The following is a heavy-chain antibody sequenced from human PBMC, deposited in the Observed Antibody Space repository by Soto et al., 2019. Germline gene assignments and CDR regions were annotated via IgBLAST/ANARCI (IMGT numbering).Heavy chain of an antibody. CDR2: IIPRSATS. CDR1: GYTFTSYY. D-gene: IGHD2-2*01. CDR3: AREGLVLVPTTVNSDYYYYAMDV. V-gene: IGHV1-69*13. Sequence: SVKVSCKASGYTFTSYYMHWVRQAPGQGLEWMGGIIPRSATSNYAQKFQGRVTITADESTNTAYMELSSLRSEDTAVYYCAREGLVLVPTTVNSDYYYYAMDVWGQGTTVTVSS. J-gene: IGHJ6*02.